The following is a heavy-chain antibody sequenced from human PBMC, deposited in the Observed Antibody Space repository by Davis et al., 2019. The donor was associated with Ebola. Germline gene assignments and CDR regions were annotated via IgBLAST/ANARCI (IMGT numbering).Heavy chain of an antibody. V-gene: IGHV4-59*08. CDR2: IYYSGFT. J-gene: IGHJ4*02. CDR3: ARHHGGNSGYDLDY. D-gene: IGHD5-12*01. Sequence: SETLSLTCTVSGGSIRSYYWSWIRQPPWKGLEWIGYIYYSGFTNYNPSLKSRATISVDTSKNQFSLKLSSVTAADTAVYYCARHHGGNSGYDLDYWGQGTLVTVSS. CDR1: GGSIRSYY.